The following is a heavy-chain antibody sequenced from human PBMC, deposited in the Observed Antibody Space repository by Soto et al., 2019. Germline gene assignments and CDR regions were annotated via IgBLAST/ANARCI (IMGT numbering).Heavy chain of an antibody. CDR1: GFTFSSYG. D-gene: IGHD1-26*01. V-gene: IGHV3-33*01. J-gene: IGHJ3*02. CDR2: IWYDGSNK. CDR3: ARGRQKTTKFDAFDS. Sequence: GGSLRLSCAASGFTFSSYGMHWVRQAPGKGLEWVAVIWYDGSNKYYADSVKGRFTISRDNSKNTLYLQMNSLRAKDTAVYYCARGRQKTTKFDAFDSWGQGTMVTVSS.